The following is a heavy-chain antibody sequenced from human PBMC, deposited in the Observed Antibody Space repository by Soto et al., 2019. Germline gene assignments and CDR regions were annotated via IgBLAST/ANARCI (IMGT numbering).Heavy chain of an antibody. V-gene: IGHV1-69*01. J-gene: IGHJ6*02. CDR1: GGTFSSYA. CDR2: IIPIFGTA. Sequence: QVQLVQSGAEVKKPGSSVKVSCKASGGTFSSYAISWVRQAPGQGLEWMGGIIPIFGTANYAQKFQGRVTMTADESTSTAYMELSSLRSEDTAVYDCARDLGSWPYYYYYGMDVWGQGTTVTVSS. CDR3: ARDLGSWPYYYYYGMDV. D-gene: IGHD6-13*01.